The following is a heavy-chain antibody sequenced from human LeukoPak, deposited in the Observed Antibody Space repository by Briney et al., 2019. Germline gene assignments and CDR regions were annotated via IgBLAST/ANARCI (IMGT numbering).Heavy chain of an antibody. V-gene: IGHV4-31*03. Sequence: NTSETLSLTCTVSGGSISSGGYYWSWIRQHPGKGLEWIGYIYYSGSTYYNPSLKSRVTISVDTSKNQFSLKLSSVTAADTAVYYCARGLHYYGMDVWGQGTTVTVSS. CDR2: IYYSGST. CDR3: ARGLHYYGMDV. CDR1: GGSISSGGYY. J-gene: IGHJ6*02.